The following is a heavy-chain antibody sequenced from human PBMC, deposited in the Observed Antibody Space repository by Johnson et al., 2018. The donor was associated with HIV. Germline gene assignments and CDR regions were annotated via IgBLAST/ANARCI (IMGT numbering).Heavy chain of an antibody. D-gene: IGHD3-9*01. Sequence: QMLLVESGGGVVRPGGSLRLSCAASGFTFSSYAMHWVRQAPGKGLEWVAVISYDGSNKYYADSVKGRFTISRDNSKNTLYLQMNSLRAEDTAIYYCARDRILTGYDAFDIWGQGTMVTVSS. V-gene: IGHV3-30-3*01. CDR1: GFTFSSYA. J-gene: IGHJ3*02. CDR2: ISYDGSNK. CDR3: ARDRILTGYDAFDI.